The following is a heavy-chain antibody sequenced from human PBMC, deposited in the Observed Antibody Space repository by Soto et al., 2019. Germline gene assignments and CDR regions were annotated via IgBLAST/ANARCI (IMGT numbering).Heavy chain of an antibody. V-gene: IGHV3-53*01. CDR3: ARDRVNSGYDDRYYCGMDV. D-gene: IGHD5-12*01. Sequence: GGSLRLSCAASGFTVSSNYMSWVRQAPGKVLEWVSVIYSGGSTYYADSVKGRFTISRDHSKNTLYLQMNSLRAEDKAVYYCARDRVNSGYDDRYYCGMDVWGQGTTVTVSS. CDR2: IYSGGST. J-gene: IGHJ6*02. CDR1: GFTVSSNY.